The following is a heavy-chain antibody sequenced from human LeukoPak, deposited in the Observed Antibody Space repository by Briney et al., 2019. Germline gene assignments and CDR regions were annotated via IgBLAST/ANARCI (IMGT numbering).Heavy chain of an antibody. CDR2: IHSSGTT. CDR3: GRLNLPAVSGAFDY. CDR1: GGSISTYY. Sequence: SETLSLTCTVSGGSISTYYWSWIRQPAGKGLEWIGRIHSSGTTHYNPSLRSRVTLSIDTSKNQFSLKSSSVTAADTAVYYCGRLNLPAVSGAFDYWGQGTLVTVSS. D-gene: IGHD2-2*01. V-gene: IGHV4-4*07. J-gene: IGHJ4*02.